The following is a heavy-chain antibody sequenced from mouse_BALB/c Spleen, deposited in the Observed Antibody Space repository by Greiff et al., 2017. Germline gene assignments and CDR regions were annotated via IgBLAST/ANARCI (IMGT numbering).Heavy chain of an antibody. CDR3: VRGRDGYDLDY. CDR1: GFSLTSYG. J-gene: IGHJ2*01. D-gene: IGHD2-2*01. CDR2: IWAGGST. V-gene: IGHV2-9*02. Sequence: VQRVESGPGLVAPSQSLSITCTVSGFSLTSYGVHWVRQPPGKGLEWLGVIWAGGSTNYNSALMSRLSISKDNSKSQVFLKMNSLQTDDTAIYYCVRGRDGYDLDYWGQGTTLTVSS.